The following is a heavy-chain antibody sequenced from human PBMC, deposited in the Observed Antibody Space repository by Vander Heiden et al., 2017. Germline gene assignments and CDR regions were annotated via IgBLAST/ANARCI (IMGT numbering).Heavy chain of an antibody. CDR2: SNHSGST. CDR3: ARGGARGFNGSGSYYKRVGYYYYGMDV. CDR1: GGSFRGYY. Sequence: QVQLQQWGAGLLKPSETLSLTCAVYGGSFRGYYWSWIRPPPGKGLEWIGESNHSGSTNYNPSLKSRVTISVDTSKNQFSLKLSSVTAADTAVYYCARGGARGFNGSGSYYKRVGYYYYGMDVWGQGTTVTVSS. D-gene: IGHD3-10*01. V-gene: IGHV4-34*01. J-gene: IGHJ6*02.